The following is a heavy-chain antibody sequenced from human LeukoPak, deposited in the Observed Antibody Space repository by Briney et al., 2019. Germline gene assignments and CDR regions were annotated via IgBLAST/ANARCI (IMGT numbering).Heavy chain of an antibody. Sequence: PGGSLRLSCASSGFTFTNAWMSWVRQAPGKGLEWVGRIKSKTDGGTTDYAAPVKGRFTISRDDSKTTLYLQMNSLKPEDTAVYYCTTVRGSSYQYFQRWGQGTLVTVSS. CDR3: TTVRGSSYQYFQR. D-gene: IGHD6-13*01. CDR1: GFTFTNAW. CDR2: IKSKTDGGTT. V-gene: IGHV3-15*01. J-gene: IGHJ1*01.